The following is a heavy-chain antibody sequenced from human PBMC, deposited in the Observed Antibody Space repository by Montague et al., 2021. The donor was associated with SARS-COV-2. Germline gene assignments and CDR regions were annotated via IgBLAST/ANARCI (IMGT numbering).Heavy chain of an antibody. CDR2: ISGSSSYI. Sequence: SLRLSCAASGFTFSSYSMNWVRQAPGKGLEWASSISGSSSYIYYADSVKGRFTISRDNARNSLHLQMNSLRAEDTAVYYCARDSGILVASYYFDYWGQGTLVTVSS. D-gene: IGHD2-2*01. J-gene: IGHJ4*02. CDR1: GFTFSSYS. CDR3: ARDSGILVASYYFDY. V-gene: IGHV3-21*01.